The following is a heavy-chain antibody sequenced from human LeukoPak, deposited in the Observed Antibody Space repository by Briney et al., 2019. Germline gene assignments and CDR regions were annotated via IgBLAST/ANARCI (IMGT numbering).Heavy chain of an antibody. V-gene: IGHV1-69*13. CDR3: AQKGSD. Sequence: ASVKVSCKASGGTFSSYAISWVRQAPGQGLEWMGGIIPIFGTANYAQKFQGRVTITADESTSTAYMELSSLRSEETEVYYYAQKGSDWGQGTLVTVSS. CDR1: GGTFSSYA. CDR2: IIPIFGTA. J-gene: IGHJ4*02.